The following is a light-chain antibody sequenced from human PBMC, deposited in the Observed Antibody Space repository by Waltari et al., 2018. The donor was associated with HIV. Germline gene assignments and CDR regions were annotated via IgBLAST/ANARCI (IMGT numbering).Light chain of an antibody. CDR2: WAS. CDR3: QQYYSIPRT. CDR1: QSVLYTSTNKNY. Sequence: DIVMTQSPDSLAVSLGERATINCKSSQSVLYTSTNKNYLAWYQQKSGQPPKLIIYWASTRGSGVPDRFSGSGSGTNFTLTISSLQAEDVALYYCQQYYSIPRTFGQGTKVEIQ. V-gene: IGKV4-1*01. J-gene: IGKJ1*01.